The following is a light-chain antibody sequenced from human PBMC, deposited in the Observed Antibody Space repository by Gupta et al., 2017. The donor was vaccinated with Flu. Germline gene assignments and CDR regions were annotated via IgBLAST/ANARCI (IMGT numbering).Light chain of an antibody. CDR3: QQSYLTPVT. CDR1: QSIRTY. V-gene: IGKV1-39*01. Sequence: GDSVTITCRASQSIRTYLHWYQQKPGKAPKLLVFLASRLESGVPSRFTGSGSGTDFSLTISSLQPEDFGIYYCQQSYLTPVTFGQGTRVEL. J-gene: IGKJ1*01. CDR2: LAS.